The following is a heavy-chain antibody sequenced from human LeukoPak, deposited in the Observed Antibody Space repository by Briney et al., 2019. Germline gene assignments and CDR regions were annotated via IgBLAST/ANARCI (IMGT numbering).Heavy chain of an antibody. CDR3: AREGMPSGYGPYYYDSSGYHRYYFDY. V-gene: IGHV1-2*02. Sequence: GASVKVSCKASGYTFTGYYMHWVRQAPGQGLEWMGWINPNSGGTNYAQKFQGRVTMARDTSISTAYMELSRLRSDDTAVYYCAREGMPSGYGPYYYDSSGYHRYYFDYWGQGTLVTVSS. J-gene: IGHJ4*02. D-gene: IGHD3-22*01. CDR1: GYTFTGYY. CDR2: INPNSGGT.